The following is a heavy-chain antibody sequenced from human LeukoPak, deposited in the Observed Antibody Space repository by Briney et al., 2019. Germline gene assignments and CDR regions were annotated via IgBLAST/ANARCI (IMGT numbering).Heavy chain of an antibody. J-gene: IGHJ4*02. Sequence: GESLKISCKGSGYSFTSYWIGWVRQMPGKGLEWMGIIYPGDSDTRYSPSFQGQVTISADRSITTAYLQWSSLKTSDTAMYYCARAGSGRSYPNLVDYWGQGTLVTVSS. D-gene: IGHD1-26*01. CDR2: IYPGDSDT. V-gene: IGHV5-51*01. CDR3: ARAGSGRSYPNLVDY. CDR1: GYSFTSYW.